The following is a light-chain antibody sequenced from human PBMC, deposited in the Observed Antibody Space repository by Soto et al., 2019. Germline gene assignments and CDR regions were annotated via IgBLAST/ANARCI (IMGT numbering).Light chain of an antibody. CDR1: QSVSDY. V-gene: IGKV3-11*01. J-gene: IGKJ5*01. Sequence: EIVLTQSPATLSLSPGERATLSCRASQSVSDYLAWYQHRPGQAPRLLIYGASNRATGVPARFSGSGSGTDFTLTITSLEPEDFAVYYCQHRSNWPITFGQGTRLEIK. CDR2: GAS. CDR3: QHRSNWPIT.